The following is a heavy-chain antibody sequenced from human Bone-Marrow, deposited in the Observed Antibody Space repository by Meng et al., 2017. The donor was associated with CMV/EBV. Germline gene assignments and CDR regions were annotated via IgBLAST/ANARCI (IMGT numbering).Heavy chain of an antibody. D-gene: IGHD3-22*01. J-gene: IGHJ4*02. CDR1: SGGYY. Sequence: SGGYYWSWIRQHPGKGLEWIGFIHNSGITYYNPSLKSRVSISVDKSKNQFSLKLTSVTAADTAVYYCARDVYYYGSSGYSGGYFDYWGQGTLVTVSS. CDR3: ARDVYYYGSSGYSGGYFDY. V-gene: IGHV4-31*02. CDR2: IHNSGIT.